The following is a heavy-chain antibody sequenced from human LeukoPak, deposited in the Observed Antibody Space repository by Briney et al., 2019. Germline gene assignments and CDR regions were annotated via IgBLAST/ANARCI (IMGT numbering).Heavy chain of an antibody. J-gene: IGHJ4*02. CDR2: INPNSGGT. V-gene: IGHV1-2*02. Sequence: ASVKVSCKASGDTCTGYYMHWVRQAPGQALEWMGWINPNSGGTNYAQKVQGRVTMTRDTSISTAYMELSRLRSDATAVYYCARVATGNRGYSYGFDYWGQGPLVTVSS. CDR3: ARVATGNRGYSYGFDY. D-gene: IGHD5-18*01. CDR1: GDTCTGYY.